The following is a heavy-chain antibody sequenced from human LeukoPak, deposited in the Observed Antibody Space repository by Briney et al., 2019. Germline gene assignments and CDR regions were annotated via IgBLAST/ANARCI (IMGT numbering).Heavy chain of an antibody. Sequence: PGESLKISCKSSGYSFTSYWIGWVRQMPGKGLEWMGIIYPGDSDTRYSPSFQGQVTISADKSISTAYLQWSSLKASDTAMYYCARLSLLLWFGEFPSGFDPWGQGTLVTVSS. CDR1: GYSFTSYW. CDR2: IYPGDSDT. D-gene: IGHD3-10*01. V-gene: IGHV5-51*01. J-gene: IGHJ5*02. CDR3: ARLSLLLWFGEFPSGFDP.